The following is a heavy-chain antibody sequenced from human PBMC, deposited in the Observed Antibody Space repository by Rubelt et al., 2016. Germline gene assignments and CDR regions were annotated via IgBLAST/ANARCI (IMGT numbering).Heavy chain of an antibody. J-gene: IGHJ4*02. CDR3: ARDQGVAGAAMIGDY. CDR2: IYYTGST. Sequence: QLQLQESGPGLLRPSETLSLTCSVSGGSLSGSSFYWAWIRQPPGKELEWIGNIYYTGSTYYNPSLRSRVTIHGDTAKNQFSLRLTSVTAADTATYYWARDQGVAGAAMIGDYWGRGTLVTVSS. D-gene: IGHD2-2*01. CDR1: GGSLSGSSFY. V-gene: IGHV4-39*07.